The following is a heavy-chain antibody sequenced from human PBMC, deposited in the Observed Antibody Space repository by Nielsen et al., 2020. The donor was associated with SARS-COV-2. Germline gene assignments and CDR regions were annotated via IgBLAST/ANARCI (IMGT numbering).Heavy chain of an antibody. CDR2: INSRGDKR. CDR1: GFSFSIHA. D-gene: IGHD6-13*01. V-gene: IGHV3-64D*08. Sequence: GESLKISCSASGFSFSIHAMHWVRQAPGKGLEFVSVINSRGDKRYYADSVEDRFTISRDNSKNTLYLEMSRLRPEDTAVYYCVNCRTSWLDDDLDDIWGQGTMVTVS. CDR3: VNCRTSWLDDDLDDI. J-gene: IGHJ3*02.